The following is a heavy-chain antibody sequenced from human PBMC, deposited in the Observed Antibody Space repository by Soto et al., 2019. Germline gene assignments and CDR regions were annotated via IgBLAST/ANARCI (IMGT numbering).Heavy chain of an antibody. CDR1: GGSISSYY. Sequence: SETLSLTCTVSGGSISSYYWSWIRQPPGKGLEWIGYIYYSGSTNYNPSLKSRVTISVDTYKNQFSLKLSSVTAADTAVYYCARVGIAAAGTDNFDYWGQGTLVTVSS. CDR2: IYYSGST. J-gene: IGHJ4*02. CDR3: ARVGIAAAGTDNFDY. V-gene: IGHV4-59*01. D-gene: IGHD6-13*01.